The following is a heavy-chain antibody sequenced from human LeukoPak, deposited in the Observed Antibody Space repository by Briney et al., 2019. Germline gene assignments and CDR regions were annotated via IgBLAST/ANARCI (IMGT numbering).Heavy chain of an antibody. V-gene: IGHV3-30*02. CDR2: IRYDGNSN. J-gene: IGHJ5*02. CDR3: ARDLWFGL. Sequence: GGSLRLSCAASGFTFRSYGMHWVRQAPGKGLEWVAFIRYDGNSNYYADSVKGRFTISRDNSRSTLYLQMNSLRAEDTAVYYCARDLWFGLWGQGTLVTVSS. CDR1: GFTFRSYG.